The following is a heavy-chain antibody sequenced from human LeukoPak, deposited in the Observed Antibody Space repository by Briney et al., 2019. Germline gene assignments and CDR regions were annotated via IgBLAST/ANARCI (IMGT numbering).Heavy chain of an antibody. D-gene: IGHD2-15*01. CDR2: ISSSGSYI. J-gene: IGHJ4*02. CDR3: ARGPQFCSGGSCYGYYFDY. V-gene: IGHV3-21*01. Sequence: GGSLRLPCAASGFTFSSYSMNWVRQPPGKGLEWVSSISSSGSYIYYADSVKGRFSISRDSAKNSLYLQMNSLRAEDTAVYYCARGPQFCSGGSCYGYYFDYWGQGTLVTVSS. CDR1: GFTFSSYS.